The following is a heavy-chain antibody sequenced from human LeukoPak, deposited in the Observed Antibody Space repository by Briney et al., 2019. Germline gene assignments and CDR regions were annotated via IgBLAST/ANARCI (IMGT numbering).Heavy chain of an antibody. V-gene: IGHV1-8*01. Sequence: ASVKVSCKASGFTFTSHDYNWVRQATGQGLEWMGWMNPNSGNTGYAQKFQGRVTMTRDTSISTAYMELSSLSSEDTAVYYCARCYYDYVWGSYRPYYFDYWGQGTLVTVSS. CDR2: MNPNSGNT. D-gene: IGHD3-16*02. CDR1: GFTFTSHD. J-gene: IGHJ4*02. CDR3: ARCYYDYVWGSYRPYYFDY.